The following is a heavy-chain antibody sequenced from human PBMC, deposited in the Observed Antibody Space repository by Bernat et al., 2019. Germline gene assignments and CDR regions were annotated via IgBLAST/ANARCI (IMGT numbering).Heavy chain of an antibody. J-gene: IGHJ2*01. V-gene: IGHV4-39*01. Sequence: QLQLQESGPGLVKPSETLSLACTVSGGSISSSGYYWGRIRQPPGKGLEWIGSIYYSWSTHYNPSLKSRVTIYADKSKHQLALRLSAATSGDTAIYYCSSKLGPGHWYFDLWGRGTLVTVSS. CDR3: SSKLGPGHWYFDL. D-gene: IGHD7-27*01. CDR1: GGSISSSGYY. CDR2: IYYSWST.